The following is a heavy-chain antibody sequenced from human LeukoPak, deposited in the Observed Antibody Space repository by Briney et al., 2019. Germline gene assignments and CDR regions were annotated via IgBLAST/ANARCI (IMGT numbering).Heavy chain of an antibody. CDR1: GFTFSSYW. CDR2: IKQDGSEK. V-gene: IGHV3-7*01. D-gene: IGHD2-15*01. J-gene: IGHJ4*02. CDR3: ARVYCSGGSCYSFHFDY. Sequence: GGSLRLSCAASGFTFSSYWMSWVRQAPGKGLEWVANIKQDGSEKYCVDSVKGRFTISRDNAKNSLYLQMNSLRAEDTAVYYCARVYCSGGSCYSFHFDYWGQGTLVTVSS.